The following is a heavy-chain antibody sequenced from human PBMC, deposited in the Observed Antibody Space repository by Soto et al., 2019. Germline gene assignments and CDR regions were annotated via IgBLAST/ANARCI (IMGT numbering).Heavy chain of an antibody. CDR3: ARARGYNWNDYYYYYGLDV. V-gene: IGHV1-2*04. CDR2: INPNSGGT. CDR1: GYTFTGYY. D-gene: IGHD1-1*01. Sequence: ASVKVSCKASGYTFTGYYMHWVRQAPGQGLEWMGWINPNSGGTNYAQKFQGWVTMTRDTSISTAYMELSRLRSDDTAVYYCARARGYNWNDYYYYYGLDVWGQGTTVTVSS. J-gene: IGHJ6*02.